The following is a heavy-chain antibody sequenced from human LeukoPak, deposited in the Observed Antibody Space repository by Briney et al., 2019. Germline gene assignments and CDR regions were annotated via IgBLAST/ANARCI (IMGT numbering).Heavy chain of an antibody. Sequence: ASVKVSCKASGGTFSSSAISWVRQAPGQGLEWMGIINPSGGSTSYAQKFQGRITLSRDTSTSTVYMELSSLRSDDTAVYYCARAVNTPIYYFEYWGQGALVTVSS. V-gene: IGHV1-46*01. D-gene: IGHD1/OR15-1a*01. J-gene: IGHJ4*02. CDR2: INPSGGST. CDR3: ARAVNTPIYYFEY. CDR1: GGTFSSSA.